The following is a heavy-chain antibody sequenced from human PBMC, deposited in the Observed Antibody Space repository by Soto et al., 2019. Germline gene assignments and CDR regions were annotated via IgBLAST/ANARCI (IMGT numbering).Heavy chain of an antibody. V-gene: IGHV1-18*04. J-gene: IGHJ6*02. CDR1: GYTFTSYG. CDR3: ARGGFLEWLFYQINYYGMDV. D-gene: IGHD3-3*01. Sequence: ASVKVSCKASGYTFTSYGISWVRQAPGQGLEWMGWISAYNGNTNYAQKLQGRVTMTTDTSTSTAYMELRSLRSDDTAVYYCARGGFLEWLFYQINYYGMDVWSQGTTVTVSS. CDR2: ISAYNGNT.